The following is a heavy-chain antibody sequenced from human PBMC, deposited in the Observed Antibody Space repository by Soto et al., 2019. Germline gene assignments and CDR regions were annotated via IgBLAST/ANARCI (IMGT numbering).Heavy chain of an antibody. CDR1: GFTFSSYG. D-gene: IGHD3-3*01. CDR2: IWYDGSNK. CDR3: AREVMSGSTYYDFWSGYALDY. J-gene: IGHJ4*02. V-gene: IGHV3-33*01. Sequence: GGSLRLSCAASGFTFSSYGMHWVRQAPGKGLEWVAVIWYDGSNKYYADSVKGRFTISRDNSKNTLYLQMNSLRAEDTAVYYCAREVMSGSTYYDFWSGYALDYWGQGTLVTVSS.